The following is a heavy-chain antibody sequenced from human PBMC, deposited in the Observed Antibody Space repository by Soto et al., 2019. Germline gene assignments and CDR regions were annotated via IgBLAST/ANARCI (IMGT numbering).Heavy chain of an antibody. J-gene: IGHJ5*02. V-gene: IGHV1-69*01. CDR2: IIPIFGTA. Sequence: QVQLVQSGAEVKKPGSSVKVSCKASGRTFSSYAISWVRQAPGQGLEWMGGIIPIFGTANYAQKLQGSVTITADESTSTANMELSSLRSEDTAVYYCAIEGYSSGWYWFDPWGQGTLVTVSS. D-gene: IGHD6-19*01. CDR1: GRTFSSYA. CDR3: AIEGYSSGWYWFDP.